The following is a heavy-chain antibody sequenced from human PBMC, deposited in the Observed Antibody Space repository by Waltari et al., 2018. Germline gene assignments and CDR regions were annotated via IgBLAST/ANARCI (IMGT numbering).Heavy chain of an antibody. CDR1: GFTFSSYS. CDR2: ISSSSSYI. D-gene: IGHD4-17*01. CDR3: ARVSSGYGDYEVAFDI. J-gene: IGHJ3*02. V-gene: IGHV3-21*01. Sequence: EVQLVESGGGLVKPGGSLRLSCAASGFTFSSYSMNWVRQAPGKGLEWVSSISSSSSYIYYADSVKGRFTISRDNAKNSLYLQMNSLRAEDTAVYYWARVSSGYGDYEVAFDIWGQGTMVTVSS.